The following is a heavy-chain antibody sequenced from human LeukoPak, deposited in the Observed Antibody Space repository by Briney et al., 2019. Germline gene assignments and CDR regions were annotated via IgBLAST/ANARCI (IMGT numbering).Heavy chain of an antibody. V-gene: IGHV3-53*01. J-gene: IGHJ4*02. D-gene: IGHD6-13*01. CDR2: IYSGGST. Sequence: GGSLRLSCAASGFTLSSNYMSWVRQAPGKGLEWVSVIYSGGSTYYADSVKGRFTISRDNSKNTLYLQMNSLRAEDTAVYYCASAKYSSSWYWGQGTLVTVSS. CDR3: ASAKYSSSWY. CDR1: GFTLSSNY.